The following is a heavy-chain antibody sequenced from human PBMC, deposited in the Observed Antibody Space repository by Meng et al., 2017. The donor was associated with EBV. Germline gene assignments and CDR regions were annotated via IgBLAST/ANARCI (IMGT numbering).Heavy chain of an antibody. CDR2: IIPIFGTA. CDR3: ARAPDNWNDGPYY. CDR1: GGTFSSYA. Sequence: VPAGADVKHPGSCEQYSGTSSGGTFSSYAISWVPQAAGQGLVWVGGIIPIFGTANYAQKFQGRVTITADESTSTAYMELSSLRSEDTAVYYCARAPDNWNDGPYYWGQGTLVTVSS. J-gene: IGHJ4*02. D-gene: IGHD1-20*01. V-gene: IGHV1-69*01.